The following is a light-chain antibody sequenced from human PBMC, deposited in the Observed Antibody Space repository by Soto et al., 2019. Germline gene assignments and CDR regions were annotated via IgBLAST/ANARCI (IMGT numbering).Light chain of an antibody. CDR2: AAS. CDR1: QAVXSY. J-gene: IGKJ5*01. Sequence: DIQMTQSASSLSAFVGDSVTITCRASQAVXSYLNWYQQKPGKAPKFLXYAASSLQSGVPSRLSGSGSGTDFTLTISSLQPEDFATYYCQQSYSTPFTFGQGTRLEIK. CDR3: QQSYSTPFT. V-gene: IGKV1-39*01.